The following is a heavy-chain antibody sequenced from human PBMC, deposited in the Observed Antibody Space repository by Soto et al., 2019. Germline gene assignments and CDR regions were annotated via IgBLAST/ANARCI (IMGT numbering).Heavy chain of an antibody. D-gene: IGHD5-18*01. Sequence: SETLSLTCTVSGGSVSSGSYYWSWIRQPPGKGLEWIGYIYYSGSTNYNPSLKSRVTISVDTSKNQFSLKLSSVTAADTAVYYCARERLWLRYYFDYWGQGTLVTVSS. J-gene: IGHJ4*02. CDR2: IYYSGST. CDR3: ARERLWLRYYFDY. CDR1: GGSVSSGSYY. V-gene: IGHV4-61*01.